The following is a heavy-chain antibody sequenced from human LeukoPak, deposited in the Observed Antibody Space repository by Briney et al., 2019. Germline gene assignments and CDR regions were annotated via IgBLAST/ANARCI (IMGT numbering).Heavy chain of an antibody. V-gene: IGHV3-7*03. D-gene: IGHD3-9*01. J-gene: IGHJ4*02. CDR3: ARVLRYYDILTGYYNAGFDY. CDR2: IKQDGSEK. CDR1: GFTFSSYW. Sequence: GGSLRLSCAASGFTFSSYWMSWVRQAPGKGLEWVANIKQDGSEKYYVDSVKGRFTISRDNAKNSLYLQMNSLRAEDTAVYYCARVLRYYDILTGYYNAGFDYWGQGTLVIVSS.